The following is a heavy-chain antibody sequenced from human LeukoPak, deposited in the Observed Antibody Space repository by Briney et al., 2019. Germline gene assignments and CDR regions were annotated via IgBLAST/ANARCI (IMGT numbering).Heavy chain of an antibody. CDR1: GLTFSSYG. CDR3: AKRALTGSYYAAFDI. CDR2: ISGSGGRT. V-gene: IGHV3-23*01. J-gene: IGHJ3*02. Sequence: GGTLRLSCAATGLTFSSYGMSWVRQAPGKGLEWVSAISGSGGRTYYADSVKGRFTISRDNSKNTLYLQMNSLRAEDTAIYFCAKRALTGSYYAAFDIWGQGTMVTVSS. D-gene: IGHD1-26*01.